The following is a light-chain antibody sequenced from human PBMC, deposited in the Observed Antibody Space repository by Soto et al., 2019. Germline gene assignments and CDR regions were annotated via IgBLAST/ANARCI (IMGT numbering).Light chain of an antibody. V-gene: IGLV2-14*01. J-gene: IGLJ1*01. Sequence: QSVLTQPASVSGSPGQSITISCTGTSSDVGGYNYVSWYQQHPGKAPKLMIYEVSNRPSGVSNRFSGSKFGNTASLTISGLQAEDEADYYCSSYTSSSTLVVFGTGTKLTVL. CDR1: SSDVGGYNY. CDR2: EVS. CDR3: SSYTSSSTLVV.